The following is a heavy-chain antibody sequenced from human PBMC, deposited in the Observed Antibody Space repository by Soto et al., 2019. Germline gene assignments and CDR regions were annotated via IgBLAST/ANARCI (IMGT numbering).Heavy chain of an antibody. CDR1: GYTFTSYA. V-gene: IGHV1-3*01. D-gene: IGHD2-2*01. CDR3: ALFKRGDCSSTSCHSDAFDI. J-gene: IGHJ3*02. CDR2: INAGKGNT. Sequence: AAGKVSCKASGYTFTSYAMDWVRPAPGQRRGWIGWINAGKGNTKYSQKFQGRVDITRDTSASTAYMELSSLRSEDTAVYYCALFKRGDCSSTSCHSDAFDIWGQGTMVTVSS.